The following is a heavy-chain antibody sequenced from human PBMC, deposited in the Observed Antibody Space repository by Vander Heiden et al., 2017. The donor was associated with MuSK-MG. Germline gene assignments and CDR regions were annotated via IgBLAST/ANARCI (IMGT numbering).Heavy chain of an antibody. V-gene: IGHV4-59*01. D-gene: IGHD3-16*01. J-gene: IGHJ5*02. Sequence: VPLQDSDSGLDKLSEILSLACTVSGGSISSYDGSWIRLPPGNGLMWIGYIHYRRTTNSYPSLKRQVTISLDTSKNNFSMQLSSMTAADTAVYYSASGKIWAPWGQGTLVTVSS. CDR1: GGSISSYD. CDR3: ASGKIWAP. CDR2: IHYRRTT.